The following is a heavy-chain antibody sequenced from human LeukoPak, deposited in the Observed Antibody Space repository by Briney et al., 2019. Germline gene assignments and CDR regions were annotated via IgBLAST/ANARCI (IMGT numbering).Heavy chain of an antibody. CDR3: ARLPTVRRFWFGELSRKYYFDY. J-gene: IGHJ4*02. Sequence: SETLSLTCTVSGGSITSGSYYWSWIRQPAGKGLEWIGRIYTSGGTNYNPSLRSRVTISVDTSKNQFSLKLSSVTAADTAVYYCARLPTVRRFWFGELSRKYYFDYWGQGTLVTVSS. CDR1: GGSITSGSYY. V-gene: IGHV4-61*02. D-gene: IGHD3-10*01. CDR2: IYTSGGT.